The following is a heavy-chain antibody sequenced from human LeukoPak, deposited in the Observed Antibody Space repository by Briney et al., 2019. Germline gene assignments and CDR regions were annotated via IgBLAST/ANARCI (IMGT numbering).Heavy chain of an antibody. V-gene: IGHV3-23*01. CDR2: ISGSGGST. D-gene: IGHD6-13*01. J-gene: IGHJ4*02. CDR3: AKPAKLRVAAAGQFDY. CDR1: GFTFSSYA. Sequence: GGSLRLSCAASGFTFSSYAMSWVRQAPGKGLEWVSAISGSGGSTYYAGSVKGRFTISRDNSKNTLYLQMNSLRAEDTAVYYCAKPAKLRVAAAGQFDYWGQGTLVTVSS.